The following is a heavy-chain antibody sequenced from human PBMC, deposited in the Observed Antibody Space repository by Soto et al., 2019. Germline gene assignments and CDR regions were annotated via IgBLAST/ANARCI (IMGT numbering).Heavy chain of an antibody. J-gene: IGHJ3*02. CDR3: ARQLDSSGYYWAI. V-gene: IGHV5-51*01. CDR1: GYSFTSYW. CDR2: IYPGDSDT. Sequence: PGESLKISCKGSGYSFTSYWIGWVRQMPGKGLEWMGIIYPGDSDTRYSPSFQGQVTISADKSISTAYLQWSGLKASDTAMYYCARQLDSSGYYWAIWGQGTMVTVSS. D-gene: IGHD3-22*01.